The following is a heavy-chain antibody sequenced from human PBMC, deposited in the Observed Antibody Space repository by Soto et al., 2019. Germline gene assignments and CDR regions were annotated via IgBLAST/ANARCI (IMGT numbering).Heavy chain of an antibody. J-gene: IGHJ6*02. CDR1: GFTFSSYG. D-gene: IGHD3-9*01. CDR2: ISYDGSNK. V-gene: IGHV3-30*18. CDR3: AKDGFRVAFDWLHTRYYGMDV. Sequence: QVQLVESGGGVVQPGRSLRLSCAASGFTFSSYGMHWVRQAPGKGLEWVAVISYDGSNKYYADSVKGRFTISRDNSKNTLYLQMNSLRAEDTAVYYCAKDGFRVAFDWLHTRYYGMDVWGQGTTVTVSS.